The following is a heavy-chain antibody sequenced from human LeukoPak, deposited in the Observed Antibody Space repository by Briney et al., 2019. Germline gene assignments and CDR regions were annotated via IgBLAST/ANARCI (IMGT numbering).Heavy chain of an antibody. V-gene: IGHV1-18*01. CDR2: ISTYNGNT. CDR3: AREGAHCSSTSCQRAFDI. CDR1: GYTFTSYG. D-gene: IGHD2-2*01. J-gene: IGHJ3*02. Sequence: ASVKVSCKASGYTFTSYGISWVRQAPGQGLEWMGWISTYNGNTNYAQKLQGRVTMTTDTSTSTAYMELRSLRSDDTAVYYCAREGAHCSSTSCQRAFDIWGQGTMVTVSP.